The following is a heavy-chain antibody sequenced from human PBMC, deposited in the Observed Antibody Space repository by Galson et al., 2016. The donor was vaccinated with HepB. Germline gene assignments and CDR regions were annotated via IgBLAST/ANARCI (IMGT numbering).Heavy chain of an antibody. V-gene: IGHV1-18*01. D-gene: IGHD3-22*01. CDR3: ARSEDYYDTSGSNNWFDP. CDR2: ISAYTGVT. CDR1: GYTFTSYS. J-gene: IGHJ5*02. Sequence: SVKVSCKASGYTFTSYSIHWVRQAAGQGLEWMGWISAYTGVTHYALKFQGRVTLTTDTSTNTAYMELRSLRSDDTALYYCARSEDYYDTSGSNNWFDPWGQGTLVTVSS.